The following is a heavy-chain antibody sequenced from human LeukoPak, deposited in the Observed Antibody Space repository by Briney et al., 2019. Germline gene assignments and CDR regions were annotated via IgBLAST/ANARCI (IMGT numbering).Heavy chain of an antibody. CDR3: TLYNY. J-gene: IGHJ4*02. Sequence: ASVKVSCKASGYSFTNHDMHWVRQAPGQRLEWMGYINPDNGNTKYSQEFQGRVAITRDTSANTVYMELYSLTSEDMAVYYCTLYNYWGQGTLVIVSS. CDR1: GYSFTNHD. D-gene: IGHD2-2*02. CDR2: INPDNGNT. V-gene: IGHV1-3*03.